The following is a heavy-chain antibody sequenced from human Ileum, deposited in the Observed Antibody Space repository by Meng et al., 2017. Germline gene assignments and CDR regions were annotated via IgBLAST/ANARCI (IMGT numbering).Heavy chain of an antibody. D-gene: IGHD7-27*01. V-gene: IGHV4-61*01. CDR1: GDSVISGSYY. CDR2: INYSGTA. J-gene: IGHJ4*02. CDR3: TRDQTSNGWGSFDS. Sequence: VQLPESGPGLGRPSDPLSLTCSVSGDSVISGSYYWNWIRQSAGKGLEWIGYINYSGTAYYNASLGSRVSMSIDTSKNQFSLKLTSVTAADTAVYYCTRDQTSNGWGSFDSWGQGTLVTVSS.